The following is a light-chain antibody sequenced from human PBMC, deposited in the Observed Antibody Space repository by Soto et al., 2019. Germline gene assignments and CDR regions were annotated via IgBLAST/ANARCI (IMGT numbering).Light chain of an antibody. CDR1: QSISSN. CDR3: QQYGNSPIT. J-gene: IGKJ5*01. V-gene: IGKV3-11*01. CDR2: DAS. Sequence: EVVLTQSPVTLSLSPGQRATLSCRASQSISSNLAWYQQKPGQAPRLLISDASNRATGIPARFSGSGSGTDFTLTISSLEPEDFGVYYCQQYGNSPITFGQGTRLEIK.